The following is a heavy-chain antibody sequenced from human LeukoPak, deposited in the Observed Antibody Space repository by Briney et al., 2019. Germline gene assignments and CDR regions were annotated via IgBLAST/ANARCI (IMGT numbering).Heavy chain of an antibody. CDR3: AGAGCSGGRCCGSRGAFDI. D-gene: IGHD2-15*01. CDR1: GGSISNSPYY. J-gene: IGHJ3*02. Sequence: SETLSLTCTVSGGSISNSPYYWGWLRQPPGKGLEWIGNIYYSGSTYYNPSPKRRVTITVDTSKNKFSLRLTSVTAAAMAAYYCAGAGCSGGRCCGSRGAFDIWGQGTMATVSS. CDR2: IYYSGST. V-gene: IGHV4-39*07.